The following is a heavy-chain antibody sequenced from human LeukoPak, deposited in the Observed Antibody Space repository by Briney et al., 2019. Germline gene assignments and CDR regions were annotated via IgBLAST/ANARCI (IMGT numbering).Heavy chain of an antibody. D-gene: IGHD1-1*01. V-gene: IGHV3-23*01. CDR2: ISDSGGNT. J-gene: IGHJ4*02. Sequence: GGSLRLSRAASGFTFSSYAMSWVRQAPGKGLEWISGISDSGGNTYYADSVRGRFTISRDNSKNTLYLQMNSLRAEDTAVYYCAPRESTGVFDYWGQGTLVTVSS. CDR1: GFTFSSYA. CDR3: APRESTGVFDY.